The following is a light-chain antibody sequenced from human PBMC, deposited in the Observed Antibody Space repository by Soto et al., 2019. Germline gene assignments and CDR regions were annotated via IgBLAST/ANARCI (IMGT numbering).Light chain of an antibody. Sequence: EIQMTQSPSTLSASVGDRSTITCLASQTISSWLAWYQQKPGKAPKLLIYKAYTLKSGVTSRFSGSGSGTEFTLTISSLKPDDFATYYCQHYNSYSEAVGQGTQVEIK. CDR1: QTISSW. V-gene: IGKV1-5*03. J-gene: IGKJ1*01. CDR3: QHYNSYSEA. CDR2: KAY.